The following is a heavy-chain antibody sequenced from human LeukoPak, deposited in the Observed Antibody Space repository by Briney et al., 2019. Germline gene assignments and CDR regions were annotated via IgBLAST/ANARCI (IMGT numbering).Heavy chain of an antibody. Sequence: SVKVSCRASGGTFSSYAISWVRQAPGQGLEWMRGIIPIFGTANYAQKFQGRVTITADKSTSSAYMELSSLRSEDTAVYYCARTLSSSSSWYGQFDYWGQGTLVTVSS. CDR3: ARTLSSSSSWYGQFDY. CDR2: IIPIFGTA. J-gene: IGHJ4*02. CDR1: GGTFSSYA. D-gene: IGHD6-13*01. V-gene: IGHV1-69*06.